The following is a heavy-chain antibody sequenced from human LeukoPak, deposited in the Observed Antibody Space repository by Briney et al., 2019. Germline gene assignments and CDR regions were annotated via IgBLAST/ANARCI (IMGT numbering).Heavy chain of an antibody. Sequence: GGSLRLSCVASGFIFSSYWMSWVRQAPGKGLEWVANIKQDGSEKYYVDSVRGRFTISRDNVKNSLYLQMNSLRAEDTAVYYCARGGKFYYDSSGYPGDYWGQGTLVTVSS. CDR3: ARGGKFYYDSSGYPGDY. D-gene: IGHD3-22*01. V-gene: IGHV3-7*01. CDR2: IKQDGSEK. J-gene: IGHJ4*02. CDR1: GFIFSSYW.